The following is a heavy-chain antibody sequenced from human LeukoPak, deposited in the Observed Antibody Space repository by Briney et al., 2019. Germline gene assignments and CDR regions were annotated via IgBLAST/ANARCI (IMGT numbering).Heavy chain of an antibody. J-gene: IGHJ4*02. Sequence: GGSLRLSCAASGFTFSSYAMSWVRQAPGKGLEWVSAISASGGSTYYADSLKGRFTISRDNSKNTLYLQMNSLRAEDTAVYYCAGGYYYDSSGYDYWGQGTLVTVSS. V-gene: IGHV3-23*01. CDR1: GFTFSSYA. CDR2: ISASGGST. CDR3: AGGYYYDSSGYDY. D-gene: IGHD3-22*01.